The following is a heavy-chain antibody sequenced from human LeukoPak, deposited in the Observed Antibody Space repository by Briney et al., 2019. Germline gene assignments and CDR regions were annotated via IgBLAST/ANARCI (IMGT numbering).Heavy chain of an antibody. Sequence: GGSLRLSCATSGFTFSSDPMNWVRQASGKGLEWVSVMHSDGRTFYEDSVKGRFTVSRDKSKNMFYLQMDSLRAEDTAVYYCARDPDDRSGLDASETWGQGTKVTVS. V-gene: IGHV3-53*01. CDR3: ARDPDDRSGLDASET. D-gene: IGHD3-22*01. CDR2: MHSDGRT. J-gene: IGHJ3*02. CDR1: GFTFSSDP.